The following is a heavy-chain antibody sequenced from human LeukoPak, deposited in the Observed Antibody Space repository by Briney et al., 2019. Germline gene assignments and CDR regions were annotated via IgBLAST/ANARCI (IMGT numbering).Heavy chain of an antibody. Sequence: ASVKVSCKAFGYTFTSYGISWVRQAPGQGLEWMGWISAYNGNTNYAQKLQGRVTMTTDTSTSTAYMELRSLRSDDTAVYYCARAVEYSSSGYYYYGMDVWGQGTTVTVSS. CDR2: ISAYNGNT. J-gene: IGHJ6*02. CDR3: ARAVEYSSSGYYYYGMDV. D-gene: IGHD6-6*01. V-gene: IGHV1-18*01. CDR1: GYTFTSYG.